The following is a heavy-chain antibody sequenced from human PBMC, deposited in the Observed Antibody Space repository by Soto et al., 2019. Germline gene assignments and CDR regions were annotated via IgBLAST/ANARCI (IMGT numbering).Heavy chain of an antibody. J-gene: IGHJ4*02. V-gene: IGHV3-9*01. Sequence: GKGLEWVSGISWNSGSIGYADSVKGRFTISRDNAKNSLYLQMNSLRAEDTALYYCAKALRPSMATPFDYWGQGTLVTVSS. D-gene: IGHD2-15*01. CDR2: ISWNSGSI. CDR3: AKALRPSMATPFDY.